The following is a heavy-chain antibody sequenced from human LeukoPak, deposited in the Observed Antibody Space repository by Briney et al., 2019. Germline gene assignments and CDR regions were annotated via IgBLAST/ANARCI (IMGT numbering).Heavy chain of an antibody. D-gene: IGHD4-11*01. V-gene: IGHV4-34*01. CDR1: GGSFSGYY. CDR2: INHSGST. Sequence: SETLSLTCAVYGGSFSGYYWSWIRQPPGKGLEWIGEINHSGSTNYNPSLKSRVTISVDTSKNQFSLKLISVTAADTAVYYCASAQLQSSYYFDYWGQGTLVIVSS. J-gene: IGHJ4*02. CDR3: ASAQLQSSYYFDY.